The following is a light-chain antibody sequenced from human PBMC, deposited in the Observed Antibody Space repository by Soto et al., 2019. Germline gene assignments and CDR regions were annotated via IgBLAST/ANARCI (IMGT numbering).Light chain of an antibody. J-gene: IGKJ4*01. CDR2: AAF. CDR1: QGIRHY. V-gene: IGKV1-6*01. Sequence: AIQMTQSPSSLSASVGDRVTITCRASQGIRHYLGWYQQKPGKAPKLLIYAAFNLQSGVTSRFSGSGSGTDFTLTISSLQPEDFATYYCLQDYNYPLTFGGGTKVEIK. CDR3: LQDYNYPLT.